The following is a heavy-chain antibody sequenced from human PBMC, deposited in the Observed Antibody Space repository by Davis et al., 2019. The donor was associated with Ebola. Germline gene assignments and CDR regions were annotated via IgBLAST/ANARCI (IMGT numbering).Heavy chain of an antibody. CDR1: GFIFRDYG. D-gene: IGHD5-24*01. CDR2: TSYDETNI. V-gene: IGHV3-30*18. J-gene: IGHJ4*02. CDR3: VKDDQEMATIYLFDV. Sequence: GESLKISCAASGFIFRDYGMHWVRQAPGKGLEWVAMTSYDETNIHYADSVRGRFTISRDNSKNTLYLQMDRLRHEDTAVYHCVKDDQEMATIYLFDVWGQGTLVTVSP.